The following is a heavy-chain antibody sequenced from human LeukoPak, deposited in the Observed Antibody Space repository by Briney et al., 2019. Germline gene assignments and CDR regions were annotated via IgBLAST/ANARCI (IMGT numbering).Heavy chain of an antibody. Sequence: GGSLRLSCAASGFTFSSYAMSWVRQAPGKGLEWVSAISGSGGSTYYADSVKGRFTISRDNAKNSLYLQMNSLRAEDTAVYYCARLRPNGVYVHDYWGQGTLVTVSS. D-gene: IGHD2-8*01. J-gene: IGHJ4*02. V-gene: IGHV3-23*01. CDR1: GFTFSSYA. CDR3: ARLRPNGVYVHDY. CDR2: ISGSGGST.